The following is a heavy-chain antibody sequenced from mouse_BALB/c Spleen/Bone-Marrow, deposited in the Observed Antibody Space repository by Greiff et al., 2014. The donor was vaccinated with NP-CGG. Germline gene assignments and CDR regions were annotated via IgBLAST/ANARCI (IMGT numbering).Heavy chain of an antibody. CDR1: GYSITSGYY. CDR2: ISYDGSN. CDR3: AAYGNYFY. J-gene: IGHJ4*01. Sequence: EESGPGLVKPSQSLSLTCSVTGYSITSGYYWNWIRQFPGNKLEWMGYISYDGSNNYNPSLKNRISITRDTSKNQFFLKLNSVTTEDTATYYCAAYGNYFYWGQGTSVTVSS. D-gene: IGHD2-1*01. V-gene: IGHV3-6*02.